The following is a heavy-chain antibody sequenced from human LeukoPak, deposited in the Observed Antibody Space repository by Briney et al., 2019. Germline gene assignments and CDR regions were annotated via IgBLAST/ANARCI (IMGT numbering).Heavy chain of an antibody. V-gene: IGHV4-34*01. D-gene: IGHD3-10*01. Sequence: PSETLSLTCAVYGGSFSGYYWSWIRQPPGKGLEWIGEINHSGSTNYNPSLKSRVTISVDTSKNQFSLKLSSVTAADTAVYYCARQGYYYGSGSYYVKFYYYMDVWGKGTTVTISS. CDR1: GGSFSGYY. CDR3: ARQGYYYGSGSYYVKFYYYMDV. CDR2: INHSGST. J-gene: IGHJ6*03.